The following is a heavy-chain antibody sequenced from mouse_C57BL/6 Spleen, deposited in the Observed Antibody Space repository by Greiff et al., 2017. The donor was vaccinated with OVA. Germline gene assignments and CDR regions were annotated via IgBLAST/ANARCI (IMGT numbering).Heavy chain of an antibody. J-gene: IGHJ1*03. CDR3: TRSNYGSSFYFDV. CDR2: IYPGSGSP. CDR1: GYTFTSYW. Sequence: VQLQQPGAELVKPGASVKMSCKASGYTFTSYWITWVKQRPGQGLAWIGDIYPGSGSPTYNEKFKSKATLTVDTSSSTAYMQLSSLTSEDSAVYYCTRSNYGSSFYFDVWGTGTTVTVSS. D-gene: IGHD1-1*01. V-gene: IGHV1-55*01.